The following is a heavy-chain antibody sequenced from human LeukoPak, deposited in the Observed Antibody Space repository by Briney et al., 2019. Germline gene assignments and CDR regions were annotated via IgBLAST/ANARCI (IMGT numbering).Heavy chain of an antibody. CDR3: ARDPYNGYYGDDYYYYMDV. Sequence: PGGSLRLSCAASGLTFSSYEMNWVRQAPGKGLEWVSYISSSGSTIYYADSVKGRFTISRDNAKNSLYLQMNSLRAEDAAVYYCARDPYNGYYGDDYYYYMDVWGKGTTVTISS. CDR2: ISSSGSTI. D-gene: IGHD4-17*01. V-gene: IGHV3-48*03. CDR1: GLTFSSYE. J-gene: IGHJ6*03.